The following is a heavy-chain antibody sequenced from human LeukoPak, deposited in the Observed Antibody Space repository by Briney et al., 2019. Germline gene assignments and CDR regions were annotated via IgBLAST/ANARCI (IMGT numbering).Heavy chain of an antibody. CDR1: GGSISSYY. Sequence: SETLSLTCTVSGGSISSYYWSWIRQPPGKGLEWIGYIYYSGSTNYNPSLKSRVTISVDTSKNQFSLKLSSVTAADTAVYYCARGFFGSSWYALFDYWGQGTLVTVSS. CDR2: IYYSGST. CDR3: ARGFFGSSWYALFDY. D-gene: IGHD6-13*01. J-gene: IGHJ4*02. V-gene: IGHV4-59*01.